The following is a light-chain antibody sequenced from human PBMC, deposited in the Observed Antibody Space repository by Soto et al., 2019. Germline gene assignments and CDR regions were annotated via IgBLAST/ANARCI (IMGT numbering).Light chain of an antibody. CDR3: QQSDSPPYP. CDR2: VAS. V-gene: IGKV1-39*01. CDR1: QTISVY. Sequence: DIQMTQSPSSLSASVGDRVTITCRASQTISVYLNWYQQKPGKAPKFLISVASSLQSGVPSRFSGSGSGTDCTLTISSLQPEDFATYFCQQSDSPPYPFGQGTKLDIQ. J-gene: IGKJ2*01.